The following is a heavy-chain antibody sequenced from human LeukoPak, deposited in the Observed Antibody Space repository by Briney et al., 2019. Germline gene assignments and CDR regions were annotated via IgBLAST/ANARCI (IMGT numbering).Heavy chain of an antibody. J-gene: IGHJ4*02. Sequence: GGSLRLSCAASGFTFSSYAMHWVRQAPGKGPEWVAFISSDGSNKYSADSVKGRFTISRDNSKNTLYLQMNSLRDEDTAVYYCDPHDSSSQFWGQGTLVTVSS. V-gene: IGHV3-30-3*01. CDR1: GFTFSSYA. CDR3: DPHDSSSQF. CDR2: ISSDGSNK. D-gene: IGHD6-6*01.